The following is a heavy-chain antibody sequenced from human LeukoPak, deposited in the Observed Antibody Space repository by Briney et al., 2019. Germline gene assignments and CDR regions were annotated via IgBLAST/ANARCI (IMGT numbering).Heavy chain of an antibody. V-gene: IGHV3-9*01. CDR1: GFTFDDYA. J-gene: IGHJ6*02. CDR3: AKGGGAYYYYGMDV. Sequence: GRSLRLSCAASGFTFDDYAMHWVRQAPGKGLEWVSGISWNSGSIGYADSVKGRFTISRDNAKNSLYLQMNSLRAEGTALYYCAKGGGAYYYYGMDVWGQGTTVTVSS. CDR2: ISWNSGSI. D-gene: IGHD4-17*01.